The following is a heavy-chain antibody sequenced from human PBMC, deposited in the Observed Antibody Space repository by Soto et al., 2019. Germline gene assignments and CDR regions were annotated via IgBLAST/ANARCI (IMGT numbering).Heavy chain of an antibody. D-gene: IGHD7-27*01. J-gene: IGHJ4*02. CDR3: ARDTGDGTFDF. Sequence: QVHLVQSGAEVRKPGASVKVSCKASGYTFSSYAMHWVRQAPGQRLEWMGWINAGYGNTKSSQKFQDRVTISRDTSASTAAMELASLRSDDTAVYYCARDTGDGTFDFWGQVTLVTVSS. CDR2: INAGYGNT. CDR1: GYTFSSYA. V-gene: IGHV1-3*01.